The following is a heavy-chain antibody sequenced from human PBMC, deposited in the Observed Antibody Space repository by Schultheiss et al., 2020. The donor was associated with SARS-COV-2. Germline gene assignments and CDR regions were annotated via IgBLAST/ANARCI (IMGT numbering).Heavy chain of an antibody. J-gene: IGHJ4*02. CDR2: IYSGGST. CDR3: ARICTIFGVVTPDY. CDR1: GFTFSSYW. D-gene: IGHD3-3*01. V-gene: IGHV3-53*01. Sequence: GGSLRLSCAASGFTFSSYWMSWVRQAPGKGLEWVSVIYSGGSTYYADSVKGRFTISRDNSKNTLYLQMNSLRAEDTAVYYCARICTIFGVVTPDYWGQGTLVTVAS.